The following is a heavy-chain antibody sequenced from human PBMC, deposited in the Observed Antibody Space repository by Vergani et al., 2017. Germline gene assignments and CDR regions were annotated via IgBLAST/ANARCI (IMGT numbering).Heavy chain of an antibody. D-gene: IGHD2-2*01. V-gene: IGHV1-18*01. CDR2: ISAYNGNT. J-gene: IGHJ6*03. Sequence: QVQLVQSGAEVKKPGSSVKVSCKASGGTFSSYAISWVRQAPGQGLEWMGWISAYNGNTNYAQKLQCRVTMTTDTSTSTAYMELRSLRSEDTAVYYCASSPLKPYCSSTSCSNYYYYYYMDVWGKGTTVTVSS. CDR1: GGTFSSYA. CDR3: ASSPLKPYCSSTSCSNYYYYYYMDV.